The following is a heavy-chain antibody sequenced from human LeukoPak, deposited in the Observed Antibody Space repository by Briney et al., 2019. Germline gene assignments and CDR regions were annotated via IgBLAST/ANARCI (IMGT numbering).Heavy chain of an antibody. CDR2: IYYSGST. CDR1: GGSISSYY. CDR3: ARESLPMVRGVGFDY. V-gene: IGHV4-59*01. J-gene: IGHJ4*02. Sequence: PSETLSLTCTVSGGSISSYYWSWIRQPPGKGLEWIGYIYYSGSTNYNPSLKCRVTISVDTSKNQFSLKLSSVTAADTAVYYCARESLPMVRGVGFDYWGQGTLVTVSS. D-gene: IGHD3-10*01.